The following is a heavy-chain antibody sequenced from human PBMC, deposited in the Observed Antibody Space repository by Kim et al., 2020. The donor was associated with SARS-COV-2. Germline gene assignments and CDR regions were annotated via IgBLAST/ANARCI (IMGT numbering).Heavy chain of an antibody. V-gene: IGHV3-33*01. CDR3: ARDLGHASRGHQEGY. D-gene: IGHD2-8*01. CDR2: ISYDGNNK. J-gene: IGHJ4*01. CDR1: GFTVSSYG. Sequence: GGSLRLSCAASGFTVSSYGIHWVRQAPGKGLEWVAVISYDGNNKYYTDSVTGRFTISRDSSKNTVYLQTNSLRAEDTAVYYCARDLGHASRGHQEGYWG.